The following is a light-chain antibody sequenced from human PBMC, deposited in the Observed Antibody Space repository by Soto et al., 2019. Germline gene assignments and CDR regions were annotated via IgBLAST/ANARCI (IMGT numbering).Light chain of an antibody. CDR3: QKYGSSPWT. CDR2: GAY. CDR1: QSVSSSY. Sequence: EIVLTQSPGRPSLSSGERANLSRSSSQSVSSSYLAWYQQKPGQAHRLIIYGAYSRATGITDRFSGSGSGTDFTLTIRRLEPEDFAVYYCQKYGSSPWTCGHGP. V-gene: IGKV3-20*01. J-gene: IGKJ1*01.